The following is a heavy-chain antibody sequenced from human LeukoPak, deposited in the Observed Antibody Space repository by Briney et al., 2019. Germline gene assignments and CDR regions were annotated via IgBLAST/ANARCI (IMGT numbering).Heavy chain of an antibody. V-gene: IGHV1-8*01. D-gene: IGHD2-2*03. J-gene: IGHJ6*04. Sequence: GASVKVSCKASGYTFTYCDINWVRQATGQGLEWMGWMNPNSGNTGYAQKFQGRVTMTRNTSISTAYMELSSLRSEDTAVYYCARGHIGGYCSSTSCFRWRFMDVWGKGTTVTVSS. CDR2: MNPNSGNT. CDR1: GYTFTYCD. CDR3: ARGHIGGYCSSTSCFRWRFMDV.